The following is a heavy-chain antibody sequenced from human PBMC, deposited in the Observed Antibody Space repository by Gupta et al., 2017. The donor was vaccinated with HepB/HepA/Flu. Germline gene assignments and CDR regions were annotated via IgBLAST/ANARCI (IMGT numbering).Heavy chain of an antibody. J-gene: IGHJ4*02. V-gene: IGHV1-69*01. CDR3: AREWSYVSGSYYSLGY. Sequence: QVQLVQSGAAVKKPGSSVKVSCKASGGAFSSYAISWVRQAPGQGLEWMGGIIPIYGTANYAQKFQGRVTITADESTSTAYMELSSLSSEDTAVYYCAREWSYVSGSYYSLGYWGQGTLVTVSS. CDR1: GGAFSSYA. CDR2: IIPIYGTA. D-gene: IGHD3-10*01.